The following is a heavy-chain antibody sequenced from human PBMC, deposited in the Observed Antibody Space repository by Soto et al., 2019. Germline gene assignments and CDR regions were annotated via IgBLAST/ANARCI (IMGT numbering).Heavy chain of an antibody. Sequence: SETLSLTCTVSGGSVSSGHYYWSWIRQPPGQGLEWIGYVYYSGSPKYNPSLKSRVTMSLDTSKNLFSLKLMSVTPADTAVYYCAREVMAGPDLAFDYWGQGTLVTVSS. CDR1: GGSVSSGHYY. CDR3: AREVMAGPDLAFDY. D-gene: IGHD3-16*01. V-gene: IGHV4-61*01. CDR2: VYYSGSP. J-gene: IGHJ4*02.